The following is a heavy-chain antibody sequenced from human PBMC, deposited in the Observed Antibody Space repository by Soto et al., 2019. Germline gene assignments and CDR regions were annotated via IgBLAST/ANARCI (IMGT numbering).Heavy chain of an antibody. Sequence: GGSLRLSCAASGFTFSSYAMSWVRQAPGKGLEWVSAISGSGGSTYYADSVKGRFTISRDNSKNTLYRQMNSLRAEDTAVYYCAKAALRGIAVAGTIRGDFDYWGQGTLVTVSS. CDR2: ISGSGGST. J-gene: IGHJ4*02. CDR1: GFTFSSYA. D-gene: IGHD6-19*01. CDR3: AKAALRGIAVAGTIRGDFDY. V-gene: IGHV3-23*01.